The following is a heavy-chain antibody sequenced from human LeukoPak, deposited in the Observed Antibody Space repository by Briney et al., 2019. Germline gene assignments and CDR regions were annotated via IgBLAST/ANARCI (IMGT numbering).Heavy chain of an antibody. CDR1: GYTFSGHY. D-gene: IGHD5-18*01. Sequence: ASVNVSSKASGYTFSGHYLHWVRQAPGQGLEWMGRINPNSGGTKYAQKFQNRVTMTSDTSVSTAYMELNGLRSDDTAIYYCTRSWIQLRTPDFDHWGQGTLVTVSS. CDR2: INPNSGGT. J-gene: IGHJ4*02. CDR3: TRSWIQLRTPDFDH. V-gene: IGHV1-2*06.